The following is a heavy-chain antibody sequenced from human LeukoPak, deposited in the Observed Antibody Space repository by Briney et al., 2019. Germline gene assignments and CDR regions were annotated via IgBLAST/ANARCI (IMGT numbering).Heavy chain of an antibody. D-gene: IGHD5-12*01. V-gene: IGHV4-59*01. CDR1: GGSISSYY. J-gene: IGHJ1*01. CDR3: ARDGGSGYDPADFQH. CDR2: IYYSGST. Sequence: SETLSLTCTVSGGSISSYYWSWIRQPPGKGLEWIGYIYYSGSTNYNPSLKSRVTISVDTSKNQFPLKLNSVTAADTAVYYCARDGGSGYDPADFQHCGQGTLVTVSS.